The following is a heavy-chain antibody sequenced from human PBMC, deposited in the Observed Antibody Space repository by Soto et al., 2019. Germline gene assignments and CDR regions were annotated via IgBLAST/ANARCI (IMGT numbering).Heavy chain of an antibody. CDR2: IYSGGST. D-gene: IGHD4-17*01. CDR3: AREVDGAHSNWFDP. CDR1: GFTVSSNY. V-gene: IGHV3-53*01. Sequence: GGSLRLSCAASGFTVSSNYMSWVRQAPGKGLEWVSVIYSGGSTYYADSVKGRFTISRDNSKNTLYLQMNSLRAEDTAVYYCAREVDGAHSNWFDPWGQGTLVTVSS. J-gene: IGHJ5*02.